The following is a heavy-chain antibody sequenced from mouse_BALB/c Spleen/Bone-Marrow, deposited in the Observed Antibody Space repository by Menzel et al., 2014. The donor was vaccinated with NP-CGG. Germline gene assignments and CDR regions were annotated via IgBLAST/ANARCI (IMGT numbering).Heavy chain of an antibody. V-gene: IGHV1-14*01. CDR3: ARPRQLGLPYYFDY. CDR1: GYTFTSYV. CDR2: INPYNDGT. J-gene: IGHJ2*01. Sequence: EVKLMESGPELVKPGASVKMSCKASGYTFTSYVMHWVKQKPGQGLEWIGYINPYNDGTKYNEKFKGKATLTSDKSSSTAYMELSSLTSEDSAVYYCARPRQLGLPYYFDYGGQGTTLTVSS. D-gene: IGHD3-2*01.